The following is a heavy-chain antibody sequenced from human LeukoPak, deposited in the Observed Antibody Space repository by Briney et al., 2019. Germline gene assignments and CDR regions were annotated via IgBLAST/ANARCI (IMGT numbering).Heavy chain of an antibody. CDR3: ARQRGIAVAGYFDY. V-gene: IGHV4-39*01. CDR1: GGSISSSSYY. D-gene: IGHD6-19*01. CDR2: INYSGST. J-gene: IGHJ4*02. Sequence: SETLSLTCTVSGGSISSSSYYWGWIRQPPGKGLEWIGSINYSGSTYYNPSLKSRVTISVDTSKNQFSLKLSSVTAADTAVYYCARQRGIAVAGYFDYWGQGTLVTVSS.